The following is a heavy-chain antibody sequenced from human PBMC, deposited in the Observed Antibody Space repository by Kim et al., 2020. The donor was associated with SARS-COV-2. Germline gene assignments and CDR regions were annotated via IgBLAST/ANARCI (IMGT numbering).Heavy chain of an antibody. CDR2: IKSKTDGGTT. J-gene: IGHJ4*02. Sequence: GVSLRLSCAASGFTFSNAWMSWVRQAPGKGLEWVGRIKSKTDGGTTDYAAPVKGRFTISRDDSKNTLYLQMNSLKTEDTAVYYCTTRITMVRGVIRGFDYWGQGTLVTVSS. V-gene: IGHV3-15*01. CDR3: TTRITMVRGVIRGFDY. CDR1: GFTFSNAW. D-gene: IGHD3-10*01.